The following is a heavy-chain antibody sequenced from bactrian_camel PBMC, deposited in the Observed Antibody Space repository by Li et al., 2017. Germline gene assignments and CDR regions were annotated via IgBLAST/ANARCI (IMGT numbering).Heavy chain of an antibody. CDR3: AVLSQFNHCRGVVVGIWQQYAS. J-gene: IGHJ4*01. Sequence: HVQLVESGGDSVQAGGSLSLSCVVSGDTDTPRCVAWFRQAPGKDREGVAHIDSDGKWYAESLKGRSTISTDDANNTLDLQLDSLQPEDTAMYYCAVLSQFNHCRGVVVGIWQQYASWVQGTQVTVS. V-gene: IGHV3S55*01. CDR1: GDTDTPRC. D-gene: IGHD6*01. CDR2: IDSDGK.